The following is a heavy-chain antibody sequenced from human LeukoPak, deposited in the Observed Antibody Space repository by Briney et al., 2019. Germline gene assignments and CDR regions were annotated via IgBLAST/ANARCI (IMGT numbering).Heavy chain of an antibody. V-gene: IGHV3-9*01. CDR3: AKDGPFGSN. D-gene: IGHD3-16*01. J-gene: IGHJ4*02. CDR2: ISWNSGSI. CDR1: GFTFDDYA. Sequence: GGSLRLSCAASGFTFDDYAMHWVRQAPGKGLEWVLGISWNSGSIGNADSVKGRFTISRDNAKNSLYLQMNSLRAEDTALYYCAKDGPFGSNWGQGTLVTVSS.